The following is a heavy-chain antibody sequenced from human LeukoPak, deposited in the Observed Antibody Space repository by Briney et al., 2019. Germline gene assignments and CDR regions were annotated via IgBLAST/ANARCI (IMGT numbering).Heavy chain of an antibody. CDR1: GYTFTGYY. CDR2: INPNSGGT. D-gene: IGHD4-17*01. CDR3: ARAATVTTSLDY. J-gene: IGHJ4*02. V-gene: IGHV1-2*02. Sequence: ASVKVSCKASGYTFTGYYMHWVRQAPGQGLEWMGWINPNSGGTNYAQKFQGRVTMTRDTSISTAYMELSRLRSDDTAVYYCARAATVTTSLDYWGQGTLDTVSS.